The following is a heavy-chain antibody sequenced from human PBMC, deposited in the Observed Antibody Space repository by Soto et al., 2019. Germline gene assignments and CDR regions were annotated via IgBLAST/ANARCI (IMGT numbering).Heavy chain of an antibody. Sequence: ASVKVSCKASGYTFTNYGITWVRQAPGQGLEWMGWIGADNGNTQYTQRLQGRVTMTTDTSASTAYMELGSLRSEDTAVYYCARVNCGGDCYPRGYYYMDVWGKGTTVTVSS. CDR2: IGADNGNT. J-gene: IGHJ6*03. D-gene: IGHD2-21*01. V-gene: IGHV1-18*01. CDR3: ARVNCGGDCYPRGYYYMDV. CDR1: GYTFTNYG.